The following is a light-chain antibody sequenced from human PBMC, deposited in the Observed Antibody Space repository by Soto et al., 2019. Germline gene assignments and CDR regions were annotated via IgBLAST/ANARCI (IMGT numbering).Light chain of an antibody. CDR1: QSISSY. CDR2: AAS. J-gene: IGKJ1*01. Sequence: DIQMTQSPSSLSASVGDRVTITCRASQSISSYLNWYQQKPGKAPKLLIYAASSLQSGVPSRFSGSGSATDFTRTISSLQPEDFATYYCQQSYSTPPCTFGQGTPVESK. CDR3: QQSYSTPPCT. V-gene: IGKV1-39*01.